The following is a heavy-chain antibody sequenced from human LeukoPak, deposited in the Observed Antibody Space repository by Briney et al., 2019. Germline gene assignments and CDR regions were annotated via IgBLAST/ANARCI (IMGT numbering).Heavy chain of an antibody. CDR2: ISSSGSTI. J-gene: IGHJ4*02. V-gene: IGHV3-48*03. D-gene: IGHD4-17*01. CDR1: GFTFSSYE. CDR3: ARDYNYGAKSPKRNFDY. Sequence: PGGSLRLSCAASGFTFSSYEMNWVRQAPGKGLEWVSYISSSGSTIYYADSVKGRFTISRDNAKNSLYLQMNSLRAEDTAVYYCARDYNYGAKSPKRNFDYWGQGTLVTVSS.